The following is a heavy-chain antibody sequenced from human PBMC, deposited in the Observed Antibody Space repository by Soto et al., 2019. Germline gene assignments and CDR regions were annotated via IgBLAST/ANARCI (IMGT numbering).Heavy chain of an antibody. D-gene: IGHD3-16*01. J-gene: IGHJ4*02. Sequence: EVQLVESGGGLIQPGGSLRLSCETSGFTVSSSYMSWVRQAPGRGLEWVSVILTGGDTHYADSVKGRFTVSRDNSQNTVYLHMNNLRGEDTATYYCARGYWRLGESYYFDYWGQGTLVTVSS. CDR2: ILTGGDT. V-gene: IGHV3-53*01. CDR1: GFTVSSSY. CDR3: ARGYWRLGESYYFDY.